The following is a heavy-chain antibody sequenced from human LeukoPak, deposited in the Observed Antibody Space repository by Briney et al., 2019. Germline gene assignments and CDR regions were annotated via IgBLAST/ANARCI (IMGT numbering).Heavy chain of an antibody. V-gene: IGHV1-24*01. Sequence: ASVKVSCKVSGYTLTELSMHWVRQAPGKGLEWMGGSDPEDGETIYAQKFQGRVTMTEDTSTDTAYMELSSLRSEDTAVYYCALGPLLWFGFDPWGQGTLVTVSS. CDR1: GYTLTELS. J-gene: IGHJ5*02. D-gene: IGHD3-10*01. CDR3: ALGPLLWFGFDP. CDR2: SDPEDGET.